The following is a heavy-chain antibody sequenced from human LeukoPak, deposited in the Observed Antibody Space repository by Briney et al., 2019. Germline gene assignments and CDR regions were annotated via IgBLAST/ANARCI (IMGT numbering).Heavy chain of an antibody. Sequence: ASVTVSCKASGYTFTSYGISWVRQAPGQGLEWMGWISAYNGNTNYAQKLQGRVTMTTGTSTSTAYMELRSLRSDDTAVYYCARGAYDFWSGYHTLIAEYFQHWGQGTLVTVSS. CDR2: ISAYNGNT. CDR3: ARGAYDFWSGYHTLIAEYFQH. J-gene: IGHJ1*01. CDR1: GYTFTSYG. D-gene: IGHD3-3*01. V-gene: IGHV1-18*01.